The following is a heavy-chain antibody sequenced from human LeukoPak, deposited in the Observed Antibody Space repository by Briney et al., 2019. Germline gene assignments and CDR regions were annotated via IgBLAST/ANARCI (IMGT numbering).Heavy chain of an antibody. CDR2: IYYSGST. D-gene: IGHD3-10*01. CDR3: ARVSYYGSGSYVLGLDY. V-gene: IGHV4-39*07. J-gene: IGHJ4*02. CDR1: GGSISSSSYY. Sequence: PSETLSLTCTVSGGSISSSSYYWGWIRQPPGKGLEWIGSIYYSGSTYYNPSLKSRVTISVDTSKNQFSLKLSSVTAADTAVYYCARVSYYGSGSYVLGLDYWGQGTLVTVSS.